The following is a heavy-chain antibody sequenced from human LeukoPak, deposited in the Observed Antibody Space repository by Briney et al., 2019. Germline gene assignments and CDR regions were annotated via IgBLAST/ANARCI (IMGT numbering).Heavy chain of an antibody. D-gene: IGHD3-22*01. J-gene: IGHJ3*02. CDR2: ISAYNGNK. CDR1: GYTFTSYG. Sequence: AVNVSCKASGYTFTSYGISWVRQAPGQGLEWMGWISAYNGNKNYEQSLQGRVTMTTDTSTSTAYMELRSLISDDTAVYCCARVADLVDITMIVVVITPRLTFDIWGQGTMVTVSS. V-gene: IGHV1-18*01. CDR3: ARVADLVDITMIVVVITPRLTFDI.